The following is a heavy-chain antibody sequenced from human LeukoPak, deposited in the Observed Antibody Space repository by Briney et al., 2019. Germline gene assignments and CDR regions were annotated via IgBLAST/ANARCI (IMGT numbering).Heavy chain of an antibody. CDR2: INPSGGST. CDR1: GYTFTSYY. D-gene: IGHD1-1*01. J-gene: IGHJ2*01. V-gene: IGHV1-46*01. CDR3: AGSDTTGYIPREWDYWYFDL. Sequence: VASVKVSCKASGYTFTSYYIHWVRQAPGQGLEWMGIINPSGGSTSYVQKFQGRVTMTRDMSTSTVYMELSSLRSEDTAVYYCAGSDTTGYIPREWDYWYFDLWGRGTLVTVSS.